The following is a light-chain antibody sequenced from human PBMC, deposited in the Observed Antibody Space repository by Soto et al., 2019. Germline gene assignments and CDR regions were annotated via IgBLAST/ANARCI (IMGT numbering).Light chain of an antibody. Sequence: EIVLTQSPGTLSLSPGERATLSCRASQSVSSSYLAWYQQKPGQAPRLLIYGASTRATGIPDRFSGSGSGTDFTLSISRLEPDDFAVYCCQQYGSSPPVTFGPGTKVDIK. CDR1: QSVSSSY. V-gene: IGKV3-20*01. CDR3: QQYGSSPPVT. J-gene: IGKJ3*01. CDR2: GAS.